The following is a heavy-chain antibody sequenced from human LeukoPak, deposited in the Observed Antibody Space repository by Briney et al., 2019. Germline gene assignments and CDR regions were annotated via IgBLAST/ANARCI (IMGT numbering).Heavy chain of an antibody. J-gene: IGHJ3*02. CDR3: ARSRNYDYVWGSYRSQSYGAFDI. Sequence: PGGSLRLSCAASGFTFSGFAMHWVRQAPGKGLESISAISIHGDNTYYANSVKGRFTISRDNSKNTLYLQMGSLRAEDMAVYYCARSRNYDYVWGSYRSQSYGAFDIWGQGTMVTVSS. CDR2: ISIHGDNT. V-gene: IGHV3-64*01. CDR1: GFTFSGFA. D-gene: IGHD3-16*02.